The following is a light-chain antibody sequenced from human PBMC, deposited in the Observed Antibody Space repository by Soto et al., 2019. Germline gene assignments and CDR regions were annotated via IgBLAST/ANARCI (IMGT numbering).Light chain of an antibody. Sequence: EIVLTQSPGTVSLSPGERATLSCRASQSVSSSYLAWYQQKPGQAPRLLIYGASTRATGIPDRFSCSGSGTDFTLTISRLEPEDFATYYCQRYCSSPHTFGQGTKVDIK. CDR2: GAS. J-gene: IGKJ1*01. CDR1: QSVSSSY. CDR3: QRYCSSPHT. V-gene: IGKV3-20*01.